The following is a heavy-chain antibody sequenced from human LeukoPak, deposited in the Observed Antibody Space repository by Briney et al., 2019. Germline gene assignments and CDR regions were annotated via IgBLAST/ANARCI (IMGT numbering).Heavy chain of an antibody. CDR3: AGHSGSTRYFDY. J-gene: IGHJ4*02. D-gene: IGHD1-26*01. CDR1: GGSISSYY. V-gene: IGHV4-59*01. Sequence: SGTLSLTCTVSGGSISSYYWSWIRQPPGKGLEWIGYIYYSGSTNYNPSLKSRVTISVDTSKNQFSLKLSSVTAADTAVYYCAGHSGSTRYFDYWGQGTLVTVSS. CDR2: IYYSGST.